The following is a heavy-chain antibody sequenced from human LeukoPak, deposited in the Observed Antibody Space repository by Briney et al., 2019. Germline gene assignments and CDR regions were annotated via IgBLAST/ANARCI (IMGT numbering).Heavy chain of an antibody. CDR3: ARDSSGWYGY. V-gene: IGHV3-33*01. Sequence: PGRSLRLSCAASGFTFSSYGMHWVRQAPGKGLEWVAVIWYDGSNKYYADSVKGRFTISRDNSKNTLYLQMDSLRAEDTAVYYCARDSSGWYGYWGQGTLVTVSS. D-gene: IGHD6-19*01. J-gene: IGHJ4*02. CDR1: GFTFSSYG. CDR2: IWYDGSNK.